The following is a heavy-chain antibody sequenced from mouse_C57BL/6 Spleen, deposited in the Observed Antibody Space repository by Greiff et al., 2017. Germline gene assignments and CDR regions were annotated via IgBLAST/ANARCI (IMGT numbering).Heavy chain of an antibody. V-gene: IGHV5-4*01. Sequence: EVKVEESGGGLVKPGGSLKLSCAASGFTFSSYAMSWVRQTPEKRLEWVATISDGGSYTYYPDNVKGRFTISRDNAKNNLYLQMSHLKSEDTAMYYCARDYYGMDYWGQGTSVTVSS. CDR2: ISDGGSYT. CDR3: ARDYYGMDY. CDR1: GFTFSSYA. J-gene: IGHJ4*01.